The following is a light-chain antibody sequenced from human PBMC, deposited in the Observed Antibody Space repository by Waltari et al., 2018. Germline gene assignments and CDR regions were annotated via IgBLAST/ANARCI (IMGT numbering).Light chain of an antibody. CDR2: AVS. CDR1: QDISTY. CDR3: QQLSGYPFT. Sequence: DIQLTQSPSFLSASVGDRVTITCRASQDISTYLAWYQQKPGKAPKLLIHAVSTLQAGVPSRFSGGGSGTEFTLTISSLQPEDFATDYCQQLSGYPFTFGPGTKVDIK. J-gene: IGKJ3*01. V-gene: IGKV1-9*01.